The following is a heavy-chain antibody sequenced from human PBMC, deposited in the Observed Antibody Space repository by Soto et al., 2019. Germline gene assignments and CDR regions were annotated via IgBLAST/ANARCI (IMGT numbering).Heavy chain of an antibody. D-gene: IGHD3-10*01. CDR1: GFRFSDHY. CDR3: AGDPYYYGSAF. V-gene: IGHV3-11*01. CDR2: ISGGGTTT. J-gene: IGHJ4*02. Sequence: SLRLSCAASGFRFSDHYITWIRQAPGKGLEWVSKISGGGTTTHYADSVKGRFTVSRDNAKNSLYLQMNSLRAEDTAVYYCAGDPYYYGSAFWGQGTLVTVSS.